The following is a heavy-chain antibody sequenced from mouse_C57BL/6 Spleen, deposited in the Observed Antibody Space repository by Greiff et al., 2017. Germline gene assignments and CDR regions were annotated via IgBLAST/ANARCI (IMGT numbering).Heavy chain of an antibody. Sequence: VQLKQSGPGLVKPSQSLSLTCSVTGYSITSGYYWNWIRQFPGNKLEWMGYISYDGSNNYNPSLKNRISITRDTSKNQFFLKLNSVTTEDTATYYCARVGITTVVDYWGQGTTLTVSS. V-gene: IGHV3-6*01. CDR3: ARVGITTVVDY. J-gene: IGHJ2*01. CDR1: GYSITSGYY. D-gene: IGHD1-1*01. CDR2: ISYDGSN.